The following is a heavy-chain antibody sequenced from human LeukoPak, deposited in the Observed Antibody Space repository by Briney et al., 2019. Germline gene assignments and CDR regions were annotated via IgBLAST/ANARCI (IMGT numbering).Heavy chain of an antibody. Sequence: PGVSLTLSCAPSGFTFWSYNKHWLRHAPGKGLVWVSYISSSSSTIYYADSVKGRFTIPRDNAKNSLYLQMNSLRAEDTAVYYCARGWELISAFDFWGQGTMVTVSS. J-gene: IGHJ3*01. CDR1: GFTFWSYN. D-gene: IGHD1-26*01. V-gene: IGHV3-48*01. CDR2: ISSSSSTI. CDR3: ARGWELISAFDF.